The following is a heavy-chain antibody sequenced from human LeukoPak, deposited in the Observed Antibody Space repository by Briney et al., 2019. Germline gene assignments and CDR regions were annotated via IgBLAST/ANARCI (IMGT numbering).Heavy chain of an antibody. CDR1: GGSLSSYY. V-gene: IGHV4-59*01. CDR3: ARDVYCGGDCSYFDS. Sequence: SETLSLTCTVSGGSLSSYYWSWTRQPPGKGLEWIGYIYSSGSTNYNPPLKSRVTLSLDTSRNQFSLKLTSVTAADTAVYYCARDVYCGGDCSYFDSWGQGTLVTVSS. D-gene: IGHD2-21*02. J-gene: IGHJ4*02. CDR2: IYSSGST.